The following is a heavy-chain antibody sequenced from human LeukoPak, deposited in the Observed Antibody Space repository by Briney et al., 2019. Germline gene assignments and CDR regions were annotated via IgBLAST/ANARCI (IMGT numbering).Heavy chain of an antibody. Sequence: SETLSLTCTISGGSISSYYGSWIRQPPGKGLEWIGYIYYSGSTNYTPSLKSRVTISVDTSKNQFSLKLSSVTAADTAVYYCARDFYGDYALFDYWGQGTLVTVSS. V-gene: IGHV4-59*01. CDR2: IYYSGST. CDR3: ARDFYGDYALFDY. CDR1: GGSISSYY. D-gene: IGHD4-17*01. J-gene: IGHJ4*02.